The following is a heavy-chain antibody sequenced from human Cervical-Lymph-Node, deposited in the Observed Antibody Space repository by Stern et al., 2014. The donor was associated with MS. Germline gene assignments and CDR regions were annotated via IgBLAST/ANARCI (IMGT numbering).Heavy chain of an antibody. CDR2: IYPADSNT. CDR3: ARGGGRNSENSFYYYGMDV. J-gene: IGHJ6*02. Sequence: EVQLLESGSEVKKPGESLKISCKGSGYNFTTYWIAWVRQMPGKGLEWMGIIYPADSNTRYSPSFQGQVTISADKSISTAYLQWSSLRASDTAMYSCARGGGRNSENSFYYYGMDVWGQGTTVTVSS. CDR1: GYNFTTYW. V-gene: IGHV5-51*01. D-gene: IGHD3-16*01.